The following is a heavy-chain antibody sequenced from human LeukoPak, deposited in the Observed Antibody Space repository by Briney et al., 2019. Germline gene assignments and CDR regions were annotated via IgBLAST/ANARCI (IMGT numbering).Heavy chain of an antibody. J-gene: IGHJ6*03. CDR2: ISSSSSHK. V-gene: IGHV3-21*01. D-gene: IGHD6-13*01. CDR3: ARGLATGDYYMDV. CDR1: GFTFSTYS. Sequence: GGSLRLSCAASGFTFSTYSMNWVRQAPGKGLEWVSSISSSSSHKYYGDSVKGRFTISRDNAKSSLYLQVNSLRAEDTAVYYCARGLATGDYYMDVWGKGTTVTVSS.